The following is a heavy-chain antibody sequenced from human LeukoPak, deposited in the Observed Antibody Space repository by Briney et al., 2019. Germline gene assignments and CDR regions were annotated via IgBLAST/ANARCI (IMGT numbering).Heavy chain of an antibody. CDR3: ARQSSADFWSGYYANWFDP. V-gene: IGHV4-4*09. J-gene: IGHJ5*02. CDR1: GGSISSYY. Sequence: SETLSLTCTVSGGSISSYYWSWIRQPPGKGLEWIGYIYTSGSTNYNPSLKSRVTISVDTSKNQFSLKLSSVTAADTAVYYCARQSSADFWSGYYANWFDPWGQGTLVTVSS. CDR2: IYTSGST. D-gene: IGHD3-3*01.